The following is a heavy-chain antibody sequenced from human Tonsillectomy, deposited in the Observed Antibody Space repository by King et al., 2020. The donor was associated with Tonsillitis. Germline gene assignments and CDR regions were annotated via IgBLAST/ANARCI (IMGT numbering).Heavy chain of an antibody. J-gene: IGHJ5*02. CDR1: GFSLSTSGMG. Sequence: TLKESGPTLVKPTQTLTLTCTFSGFSLSTSGMGVGWIRQPPGKALEWLALIYWDDDKRYSPSLKNRLTITKDTSKNQVVLTMTNMDTVDTATYYCAHQDLPVFRFDPRGQGTLVNVSS. CDR3: AHQDLPVFRFDP. V-gene: IGHV2-5*02. CDR2: IYWDDDK.